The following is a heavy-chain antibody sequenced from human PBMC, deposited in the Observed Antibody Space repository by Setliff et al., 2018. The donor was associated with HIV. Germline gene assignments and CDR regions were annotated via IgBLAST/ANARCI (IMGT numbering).Heavy chain of an antibody. D-gene: IGHD6-19*01. V-gene: IGHV1-8*02. CDR2: MNPNSGNT. CDR1: GYTFTSYE. CDR3: ARVRSVAAFDY. J-gene: IGHJ4*02. Sequence: ASVKVSCKASGYTFTSYEINWVRQATGQGLEWMGWMNPNSGNTGYAQKFQGRVTMTRDTSISTAYMELSRLRSDDTAVYYCARVRSVAAFDYWGQGTLVTVSS.